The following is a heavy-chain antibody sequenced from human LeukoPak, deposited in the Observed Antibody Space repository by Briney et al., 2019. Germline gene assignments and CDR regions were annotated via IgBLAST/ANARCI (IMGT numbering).Heavy chain of an antibody. Sequence: GGSLRLSCAASGFTFSSYGMHWVRQAPGKGLEWVAVIWYDGSNKYYADSVKGRFTISRDNSKNTLYLQMNSLGAEDTAVYYCARDGAFSGSYLDGFDYWGQGTLVTVSS. V-gene: IGHV3-33*01. CDR1: GFTFSSYG. D-gene: IGHD1-26*01. CDR2: IWYDGSNK. J-gene: IGHJ4*02. CDR3: ARDGAFSGSYLDGFDY.